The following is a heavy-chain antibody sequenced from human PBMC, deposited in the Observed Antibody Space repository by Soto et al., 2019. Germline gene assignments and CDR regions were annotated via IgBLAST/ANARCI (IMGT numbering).Heavy chain of an antibody. J-gene: IGHJ5*02. CDR2: INHSGST. Sequence: QVQLQQWGAGLLKPSETLSLTCAVYGGSFSGYYWSWIRQPPGKGLEWIGEINHSGSTNYNPSLKSRVTISVDTSKNQFSLKLSSVTAADTAVYYCARGETAFYYGSGSYSKKNWFDPWGQGTLVTVSS. CDR3: ARGETAFYYGSGSYSKKNWFDP. V-gene: IGHV4-34*01. CDR1: GGSFSGYY. D-gene: IGHD3-10*01.